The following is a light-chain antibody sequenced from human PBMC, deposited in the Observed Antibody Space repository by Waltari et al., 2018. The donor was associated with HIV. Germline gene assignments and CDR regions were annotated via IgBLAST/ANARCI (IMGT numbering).Light chain of an antibody. CDR3: AAWDDSLNGRV. J-gene: IGLJ1*01. Sequence: QSVLTQPSSVSEAPRQRVTISCSGSSSNIGNNAVNWYQQLPGKAPKLLIYYDDLLPSGVSDRFSGSKSGTSASLAISGLQSEDEVDYYCAAWDDSLNGRVFGPGTRVTVL. V-gene: IGLV1-36*01. CDR1: SSNIGNNA. CDR2: YDD.